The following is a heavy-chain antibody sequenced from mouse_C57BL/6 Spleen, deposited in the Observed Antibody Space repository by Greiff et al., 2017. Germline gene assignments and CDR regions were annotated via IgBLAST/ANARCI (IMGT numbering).Heavy chain of an antibody. Sequence: VQLVESGPGLVKPSQSLSLTCSVTGYSITSGYYWNWIRQFPGNKLEWMGYISYDGSNNYNPSLKNRISITRDTSKNQFFLKLNSVTTEDTATYYCARGPGAMDYWGQGTSVTVSS. CDR1: GYSITSGYY. CDR3: ARGPGAMDY. V-gene: IGHV3-6*01. CDR2: ISYDGSN. J-gene: IGHJ4*01.